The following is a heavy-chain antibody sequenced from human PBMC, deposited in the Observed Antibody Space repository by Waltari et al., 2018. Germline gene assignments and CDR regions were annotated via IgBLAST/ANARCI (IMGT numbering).Heavy chain of an antibody. J-gene: IGHJ4*02. Sequence: QVQLQESGPGLVKPSETLSLTCTVSGGSISSYYWSWIRQPPGKGLEWIGYIYYSGRTNYNPALNSRVTISVDTSKNQFSLKLSSVTAADTAVYYCARGAYYYDSSGPSGPDYWGQGTLVIVSS. CDR1: GGSISSYY. V-gene: IGHV4-59*01. D-gene: IGHD3-22*01. CDR2: IYYSGRT. CDR3: ARGAYYYDSSGPSGPDY.